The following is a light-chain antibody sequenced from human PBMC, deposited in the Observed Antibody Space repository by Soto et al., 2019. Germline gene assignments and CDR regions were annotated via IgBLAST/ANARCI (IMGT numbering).Light chain of an antibody. Sequence: EVVLTQSPVTLSLSPGERATLSCRASQSVSSNLAWYQQKPGQAPRLLIYGASTRATGIPARFSGSGSGTEFTLTISSLQSEDFAVYYCQQYNNWPLTFGQGTRLENK. CDR1: QSVSSN. CDR3: QQYNNWPLT. J-gene: IGKJ5*01. CDR2: GAS. V-gene: IGKV3-15*01.